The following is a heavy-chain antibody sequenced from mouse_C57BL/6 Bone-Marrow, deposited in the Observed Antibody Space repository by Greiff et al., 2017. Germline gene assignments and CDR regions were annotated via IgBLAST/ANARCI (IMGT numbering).Heavy chain of an antibody. V-gene: IGHV1-81*01. CDR3: ARDGYYAMDY. CDR1: GYTFTSYG. J-gene: IGHJ4*01. CDR2: IYPRSGNT. D-gene: IGHD2-3*01. Sequence: QVQLQQSGAELARPGASVKLSCKASGYTFTSYGISWVKQRTGQGLEWIGEIYPRSGNTYSNEKFKGKATLTADKSSSIAYMELRSLTSEDSAVYFCARDGYYAMDYWGQGTSVTVSS.